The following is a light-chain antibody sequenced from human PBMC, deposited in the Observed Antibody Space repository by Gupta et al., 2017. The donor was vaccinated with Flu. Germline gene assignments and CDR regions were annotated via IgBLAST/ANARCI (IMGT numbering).Light chain of an antibody. J-gene: IGKJ1*01. V-gene: IGKV1-5*03. CDR1: QRIITW. Sequence: SSLSASVGDRVTISCRASQRIITWLAWYQQKPGKVPKLLISDASTLQNGIPSRFSGSGSGTEFTLTITSLQPDDFATYYCQQYDDYPWTFGQGTKVDIK. CDR3: QQYDDYPWT. CDR2: DAS.